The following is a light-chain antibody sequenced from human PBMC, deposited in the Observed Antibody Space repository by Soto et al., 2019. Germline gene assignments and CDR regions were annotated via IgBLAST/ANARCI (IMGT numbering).Light chain of an antibody. V-gene: IGLV2-14*01. Sequence: QSALTQPASVSGSPGQSIAISCTGTSSDVGAYNYVSWYQQHPGKAPKLMIYDVNNRPSGVSTRFSGSKSGNTASLTLSGLQAEDEADYYCCSFTTSSTFVFGTGTKLTVL. CDR1: SSDVGAYNY. CDR2: DVN. CDR3: CSFTTSSTFV. J-gene: IGLJ1*01.